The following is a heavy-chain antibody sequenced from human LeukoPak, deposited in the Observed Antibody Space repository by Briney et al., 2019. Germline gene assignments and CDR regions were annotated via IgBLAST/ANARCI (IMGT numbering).Heavy chain of an antibody. CDR1: GGSFSGYY. CDR3: ARGPYYSSGSYYRVDY. Sequence: PSETLSLACAAYGGSFSGYYWSSVRQPPGKGLEWIGEINHSGSTNYNPSLKSRVTISVDTSKNQFSLKLSSVTAADTAVYYCARGPYYSSGSYYRVDYWGQGTLVTVSS. D-gene: IGHD3-10*01. CDR2: INHSGST. J-gene: IGHJ4*02. V-gene: IGHV4-34*01.